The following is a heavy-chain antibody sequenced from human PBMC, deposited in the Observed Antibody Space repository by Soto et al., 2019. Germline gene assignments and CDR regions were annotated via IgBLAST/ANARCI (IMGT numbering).Heavy chain of an antibody. V-gene: IGHV4-30-4*01. CDR2: IYYSDSS. Sequence: SETLSLTCTVSGGSITNDDYYWSWIRQPPGKGLEWIGYIYYSDSSYYNPSLKSRVTISVDTSKNQFSLKLSSVTAADTAVYYCARSHIVPRLFMYPYDYWGQGTPVTVSS. CDR1: GGSITNDDYY. CDR3: ARSHIVPRLFMYPYDY. D-gene: IGHD6-6*01. J-gene: IGHJ4*02.